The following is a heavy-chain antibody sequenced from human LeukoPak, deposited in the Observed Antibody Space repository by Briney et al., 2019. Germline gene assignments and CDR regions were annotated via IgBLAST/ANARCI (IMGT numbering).Heavy chain of an antibody. CDR1: GGTFSSYT. J-gene: IGHJ3*02. CDR3: ARIDYGGNSAFDI. CDR2: IIPIFGTA. Sequence: SVKVSCKASGGTFSSYTISWVRQAPGQGLEWMGRIIPIFGTANYAQKFQGRVTITTDESTSTAYMELSSLRSEDTAVYYCARIDYGGNSAFDIWGQGTMVTVSS. D-gene: IGHD4-23*01. V-gene: IGHV1-69*05.